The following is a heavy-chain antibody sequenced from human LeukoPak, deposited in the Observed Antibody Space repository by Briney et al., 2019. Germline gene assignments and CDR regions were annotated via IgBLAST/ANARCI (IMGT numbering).Heavy chain of an antibody. J-gene: IGHJ4*02. CDR1: GFTFSSYI. Sequence: GGSLRLSCAASGFTFSSYIMNWVRQAPGKGLEWVSSISSSSSYIYYADSVKGRFTISRDNAKNSLYLQMNSLRAEDTAVYYCARDSVVRGAYDYWGQGTLVTVSS. CDR3: ARDSVVRGAYDY. V-gene: IGHV3-21*01. D-gene: IGHD3-10*01. CDR2: ISSSSSYI.